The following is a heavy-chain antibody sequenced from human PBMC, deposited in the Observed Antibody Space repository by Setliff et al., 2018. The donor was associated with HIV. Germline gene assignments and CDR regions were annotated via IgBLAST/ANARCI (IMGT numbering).Heavy chain of an antibody. CDR2: IYHSGST. V-gene: IGHV4-38-2*01. Sequence: SETLSLTCAVSGYSIGSGYYWGWIRQPPGKGLEWIGGIYHSGSTYNNPSLKSRVTISVDTSKNQFSLKLTSVTAADTAVYYCARTLRAAAMGYFDYWGQGTLVTVSS. J-gene: IGHJ4*02. CDR1: GYSIGSGYY. D-gene: IGHD5-18*01. CDR3: ARTLRAAAMGYFDY.